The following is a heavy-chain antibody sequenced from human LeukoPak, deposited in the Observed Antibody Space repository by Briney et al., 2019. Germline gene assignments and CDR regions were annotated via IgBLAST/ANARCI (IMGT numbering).Heavy chain of an antibody. V-gene: IGHV4-34*01. D-gene: IGHD6-6*01. CDR2: INHSGST. Sequence: SETLSLTCAVYGGSFSGYYWSWIRQPPGKGLEWIGEINHSGSTNYNPSLKSRVTISVDTSKNQFSLKLSSVTAADTAVYYCATTVTFEYSSSRGWFDPWGQRTLVTVSS. CDR1: GGSFSGYY. CDR3: ATTVTFEYSSSRGWFDP. J-gene: IGHJ5*02.